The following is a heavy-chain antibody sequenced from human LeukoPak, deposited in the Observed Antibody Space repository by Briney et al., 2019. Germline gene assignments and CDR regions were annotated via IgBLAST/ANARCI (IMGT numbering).Heavy chain of an antibody. J-gene: IGHJ5*02. CDR1: GFTFSGYA. D-gene: IGHD3-3*01. V-gene: IGHV3-23*01. Sequence: GGSLRLSCVASGFTFSGYAMAWVRQPPGRGLEWVSVITASGGSAYYADSVRGRLTIYRDNPTNTLYVQMDSVRTADKALYYCAKGGRRFFSHGGSLDPWGQGTLVTVSS. CDR2: ITASGGSA. CDR3: AKGGRRFFSHGGSLDP.